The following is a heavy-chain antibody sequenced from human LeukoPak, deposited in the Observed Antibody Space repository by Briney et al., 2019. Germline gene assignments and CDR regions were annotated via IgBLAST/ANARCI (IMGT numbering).Heavy chain of an antibody. CDR2: IRYEGSNK. CDR1: GFLLRCYG. Sequence: GGSLRLSCAASGFLLRCYGMLWVRQAPGKGLQWVTYIRYEGSNKYYADSVKGRFTISRDNSKNTLYLQMNSLRVEDTAVYYCAKESDVAAAGIDYWGQGTLVTVSS. J-gene: IGHJ4*02. V-gene: IGHV3-30*02. CDR3: AKESDVAAAGIDY. D-gene: IGHD6-13*01.